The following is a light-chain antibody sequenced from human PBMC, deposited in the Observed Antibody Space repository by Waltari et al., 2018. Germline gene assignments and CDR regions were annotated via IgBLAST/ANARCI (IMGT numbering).Light chain of an antibody. CDR2: SAS. CDR3: QQYNNWPPIT. Sequence: EIVMTQSPPTLSVSPGERATLSCRASQRVSNSLAWDQHGPGRAPRLRIHSASTRAPGIPARFSGSGSETEFTLTISNLQSEDFALYYCQQYNNWPPITFGQGTRLEIK. V-gene: IGKV3D-15*01. J-gene: IGKJ5*01. CDR1: QRVSNS.